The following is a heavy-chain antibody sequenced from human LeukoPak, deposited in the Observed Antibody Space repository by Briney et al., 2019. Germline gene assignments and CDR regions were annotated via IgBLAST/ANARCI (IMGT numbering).Heavy chain of an antibody. CDR3: AKGHFGHDY. D-gene: IGHD3-10*01. V-gene: IGHV3-48*03. Sequence: PGGSLRLSCAASGFSFSSYEMNWVRQAPGKGLEWISYITSSGSPIYYADSVKGRFTISRDNAKNSLYLQMNSLRAEDTAVYYCAKGHFGHDYWGQGTLVTVSS. J-gene: IGHJ4*02. CDR2: ITSSGSPI. CDR1: GFSFSSYE.